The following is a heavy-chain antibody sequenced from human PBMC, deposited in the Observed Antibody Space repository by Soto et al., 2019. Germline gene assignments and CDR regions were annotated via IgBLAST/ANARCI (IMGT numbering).Heavy chain of an antibody. J-gene: IGHJ6*02. Sequence: SEPLSLPCTVSGGSISSYYWSWIRQPAGKGLEWIGRIYTSGSTNYNPSLKSRVTMSVDTSKNQFSLKLSSVTAADTAVYYCARDLGKAVAGTSRYYYYGMDVWGQGTTVTVSS. CDR2: IYTSGST. V-gene: IGHV4-4*07. CDR1: GGSISSYY. D-gene: IGHD6-19*01. CDR3: ARDLGKAVAGTSRYYYYGMDV.